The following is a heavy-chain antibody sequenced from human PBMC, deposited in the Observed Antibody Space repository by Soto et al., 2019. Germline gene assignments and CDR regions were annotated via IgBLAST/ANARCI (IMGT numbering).Heavy chain of an antibody. CDR1: GFTVSSNY. CDR3: ERDRRDQVGATSYYYYYGMDV. V-gene: IGHV3-53*01. J-gene: IGHJ6*02. D-gene: IGHD1-26*01. CDR2: IYSGGST. Sequence: EVQLVESGGGLIQPGGSLRLSCAASGFTVSSNYMSWVRQAPGKGLEWVSVIYSGGSTYYADSVKGRFTISKDNSKNTLYNQMNSLRAEATAVYYCERDRRDQVGATSYYYYYGMDVWGQGTTVTVSS.